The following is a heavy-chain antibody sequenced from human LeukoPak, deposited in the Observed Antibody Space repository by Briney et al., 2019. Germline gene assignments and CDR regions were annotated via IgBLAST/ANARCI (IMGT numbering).Heavy chain of an antibody. CDR3: ARVDSSSWSPFDY. Sequence: GGCLRLSCAASGFTFSSYWMHWVRQAPGKGLVWVSRINSDGSSTSYADSVKGRFTISRDNAKNTLYLQMNSLRAEDTAVYYCARVDSSSWSPFDYWGQGTLVTVSS. CDR1: GFTFSSYW. CDR2: INSDGSST. D-gene: IGHD6-13*01. V-gene: IGHV3-74*01. J-gene: IGHJ4*02.